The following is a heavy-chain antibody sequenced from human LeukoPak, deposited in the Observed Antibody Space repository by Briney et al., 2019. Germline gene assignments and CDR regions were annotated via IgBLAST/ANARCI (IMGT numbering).Heavy chain of an antibody. D-gene: IGHD5-18*01. Sequence: GGSLLLSCAASGFTVSSNYMSWGRPAPGKGLEWGAGIFSGGSTYYADSVKGRFTISRDNSKNTLYLQMISLRAEDTAVYYCARVYVDTAMDYFDYWGQGTLVTVSS. J-gene: IGHJ4*02. V-gene: IGHV3-53*01. CDR1: GFTVSSNY. CDR2: IFSGGST. CDR3: ARVYVDTAMDYFDY.